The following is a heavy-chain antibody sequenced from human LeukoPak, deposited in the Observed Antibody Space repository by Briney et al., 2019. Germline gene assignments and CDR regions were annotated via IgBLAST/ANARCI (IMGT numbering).Heavy chain of an antibody. D-gene: IGHD6-13*01. Sequence: GGSLKISCRSSGYSFTNYWIGWVRQIPGKGLEWMGIIYPDDSDTRYGPSFQGQVTISADKSISTAYLQWSSLKASDTAMYYCARLLSSRGYFDYWGQGTLVTVSS. CDR1: GYSFTNYW. CDR3: ARLLSSRGYFDY. J-gene: IGHJ4*02. CDR2: IYPDDSDT. V-gene: IGHV5-51*01.